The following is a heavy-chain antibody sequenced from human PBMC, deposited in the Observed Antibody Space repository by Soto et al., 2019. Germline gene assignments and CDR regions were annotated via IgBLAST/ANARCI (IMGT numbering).Heavy chain of an antibody. J-gene: IGHJ6*02. CDR3: ARDQTEAYDFWSGYFRTNYYYGMDV. V-gene: IGHV1-3*01. CDR2: INAGNGNT. CDR1: GYTFTSYA. Sequence: GASVKVSCKASGYTFTSYAMHWVRQAPGQRLEWMGWINAGNGNTKYSQKFQGRVTITRDTSASTAYMELSSLRSEDTAVYYCARDQTEAYDFWSGYFRTNYYYGMDVWGQGTTVTVSS. D-gene: IGHD3-3*01.